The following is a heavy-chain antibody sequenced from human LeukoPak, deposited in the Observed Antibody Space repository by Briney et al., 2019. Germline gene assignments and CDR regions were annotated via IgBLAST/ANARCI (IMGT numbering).Heavy chain of an antibody. CDR2: IKQDGSEK. Sequence: GGSLRLSCAASGFTFSSYWMSWVRQAPGKGLEWVANIKQDGSEKYYVDFVKGRFTISRDNAKNSLYLQMNSLRAEDTAVYYCARDWFYYDSSGYYPDYWGQGTLVTVSS. J-gene: IGHJ4*02. V-gene: IGHV3-7*01. CDR1: GFTFSSYW. CDR3: ARDWFYYDSSGYYPDY. D-gene: IGHD3-22*01.